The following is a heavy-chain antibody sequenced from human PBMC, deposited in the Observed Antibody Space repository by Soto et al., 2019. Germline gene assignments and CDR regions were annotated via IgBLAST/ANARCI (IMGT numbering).Heavy chain of an antibody. CDR2: TSYDGSNK. CDR1: GFTFSSYA. CDR3: ARDWETSATGLIDS. J-gene: IGHJ4*02. Sequence: PGGCLRLSCAASGFTFSSYAIIWVRQSAGKGLEWVAVTSYDGSNKYYADSVEGRFTISRDNSKNTLYLQTSSLTTDDTAMYYCARDWETSATGLIDSWGQGTLVTVSS. V-gene: IGHV3-30-3*01. D-gene: IGHD3-9*01.